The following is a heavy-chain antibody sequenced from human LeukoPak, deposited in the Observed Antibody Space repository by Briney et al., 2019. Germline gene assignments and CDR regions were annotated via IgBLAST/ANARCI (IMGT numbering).Heavy chain of an antibody. CDR1: GFTFSSYA. J-gene: IGHJ3*02. V-gene: IGHV3-23*01. Sequence: GGSLRLSCAASGFTFSSYAMSWVRQAPGKGLEWVSAISGSGGSTYYADSVKGRFTISRDNSKNSLYLQMNSLRAEDTAVYFCARGRYFDWLSPDGFDIWGQGTMVTVSS. CDR2: ISGSGGST. CDR3: ARGRYFDWLSPDGFDI. D-gene: IGHD3-9*01.